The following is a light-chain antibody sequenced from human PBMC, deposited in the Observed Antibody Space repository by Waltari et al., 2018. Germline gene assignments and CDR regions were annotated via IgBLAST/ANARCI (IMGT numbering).Light chain of an antibody. CDR1: QSILYSKNY. CDR2: WAS. Sequence: DIVMTQSPDSLAVSLGERATISCKSSQSILYSKNYLAWYQQKPGQPPKLLIYWASTREFGVPDRFRGSGSGADFTLTISSLQAEDVAVYFCQQYYSNPITFGQGTRLEIK. CDR3: QQYYSNPIT. V-gene: IGKV4-1*01. J-gene: IGKJ5*01.